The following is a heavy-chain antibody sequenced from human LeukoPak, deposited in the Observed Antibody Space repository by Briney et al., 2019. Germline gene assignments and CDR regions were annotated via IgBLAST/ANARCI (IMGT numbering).Heavy chain of an antibody. J-gene: IGHJ4*02. CDR3: ARDLGRQLAFDY. CDR1: GYTFTSYY. V-gene: IGHV1-2*02. Sequence: ASVKVSCKASGYTFTSYYMHWVRQAPGQGLEWMGWINPNSGGTNYAQKFQGRVTMTRDTSISTAYMELSRLRSDDTAVYYCARDLGRQLAFDYWGQGTLVTVSS. CDR2: INPNSGGT. D-gene: IGHD6-6*01.